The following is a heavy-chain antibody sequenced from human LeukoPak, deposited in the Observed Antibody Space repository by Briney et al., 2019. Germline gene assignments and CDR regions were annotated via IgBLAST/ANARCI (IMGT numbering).Heavy chain of an antibody. Sequence: PSETLSLTCAVYGGSFSGYYWSWIRQPPGKGLEWIGEINHSGSTNYNPSLKSRVTISVDTSKNQFSLKLSSVTAADTAVYYCASQPALYYYYGMDAWGQGTTVTVSS. CDR2: INHSGST. J-gene: IGHJ6*02. CDR1: GGSFSGYY. CDR3: ASQPALYYYYGMDA. V-gene: IGHV4-34*01.